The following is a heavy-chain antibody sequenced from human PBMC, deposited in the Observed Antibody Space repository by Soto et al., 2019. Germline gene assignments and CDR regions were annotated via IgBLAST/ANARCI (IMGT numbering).Heavy chain of an antibody. CDR3: ARKQEDAFDI. V-gene: IGHV3-21*01. J-gene: IGHJ3*02. CDR2: ISDSNNYI. Sequence: LRLSCAASGFIFSSYSMNWVRQAPGKGLEWVSCISDSNNYIYYVDSVKGRFTISRDNAKNSLYLQMNSLRAEDTAVYYCARKQEDAFDIWGRGTMVTVSS. D-gene: IGHD6-13*01. CDR1: GFIFSSYS.